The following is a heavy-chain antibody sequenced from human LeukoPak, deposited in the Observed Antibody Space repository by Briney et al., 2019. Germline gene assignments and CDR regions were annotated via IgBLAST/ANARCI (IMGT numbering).Heavy chain of an antibody. V-gene: IGHV3-74*01. Sequence: TGGSLRLSCAASGFTFSSYWMHWVRQAPGKGLVWVSRINTDGSSTSYADSVKGRFTISRDNAKNTLYLQTNSLRAEDTAVYYCAREYCSGGSCSGWDYWGQGTLVTVSS. CDR1: GFTFSSYW. D-gene: IGHD2-15*01. J-gene: IGHJ4*02. CDR3: AREYCSGGSCSGWDY. CDR2: INTDGSST.